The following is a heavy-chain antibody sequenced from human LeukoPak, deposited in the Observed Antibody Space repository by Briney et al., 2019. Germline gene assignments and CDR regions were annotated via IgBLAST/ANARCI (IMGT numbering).Heavy chain of an antibody. CDR2: IYYSGST. D-gene: IGHD6-6*01. CDR1: GGPISSYY. V-gene: IGHV4-59*08. CDR3: ARRPSRGRTYYFDN. Sequence: PSETLSLTCTVSGGPISSYYWSWIRQPPGKGLEWIGYIYYSGSTNYNPSLKSRVTISVDTSKNQFSLKLSPVTAADTAVYYCARRPSRGRTYYFDNWGQGTLVTVSS. J-gene: IGHJ4*02.